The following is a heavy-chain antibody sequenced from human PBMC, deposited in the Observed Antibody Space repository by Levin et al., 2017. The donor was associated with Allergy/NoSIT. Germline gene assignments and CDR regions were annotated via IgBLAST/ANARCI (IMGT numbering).Heavy chain of an antibody. J-gene: IGHJ3*02. Sequence: SETLSLTCTVSGGSISSYFWNWIRQPPGKGLEWIGLISHSGSTSYNPSLKSRVTISLDTSKNQFSLQLNSVTAADTAVYYCARQLDTTMAYAFDIWGQGTMVTVSS. CDR2: ISHSGST. D-gene: IGHD5-18*01. CDR1: GGSISSYF. CDR3: ARQLDTTMAYAFDI. V-gene: IGHV4-59*08.